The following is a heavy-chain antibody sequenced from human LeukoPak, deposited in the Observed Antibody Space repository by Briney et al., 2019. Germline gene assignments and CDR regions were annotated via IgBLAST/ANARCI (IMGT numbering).Heavy chain of an antibody. Sequence: ASVKVSCKASGYTFTGYYMHWVRQAPGQGLEWMGWINPNWGGTNYAQKFQDRGTMTTETSTSTAYMELRRLRSDDTPVYYCASSGDCCNWFDPWGEGTLVTVSS. CDR1: GYTFTGYY. CDR2: INPNWGGT. D-gene: IGHD2-21*02. V-gene: IGHV1-2*02. J-gene: IGHJ5*02. CDR3: ASSGDCCNWFDP.